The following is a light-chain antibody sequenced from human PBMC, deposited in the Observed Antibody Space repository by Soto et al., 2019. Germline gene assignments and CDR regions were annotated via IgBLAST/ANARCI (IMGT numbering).Light chain of an antibody. Sequence: DIQMTQSPSSLSASVGDRVTITCRASQSISSYLNWYQQKPGKAPKLLIYAASSLQSGVPSRFSGSVSGTDFTLSNSRLQPEDFATYYCQQSYSTPRTCGQGTK. CDR1: QSISSY. V-gene: IGKV1-39*01. CDR2: AAS. J-gene: IGKJ1*01. CDR3: QQSYSTPRT.